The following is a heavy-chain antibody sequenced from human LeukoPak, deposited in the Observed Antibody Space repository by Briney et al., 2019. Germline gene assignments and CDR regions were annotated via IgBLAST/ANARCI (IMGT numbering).Heavy chain of an antibody. CDR2: INHSGST. J-gene: IGHJ4*02. CDR1: GGSFSGYY. CDR3: ARERIAARPWGCLPDY. D-gene: IGHD6-6*01. V-gene: IGHV4-34*01. Sequence: SETLSLTCAVYGGSFSGYYWSWIRQPPGKGLEWIGEINHSGSTNYNPSLKSRVTISVDTSKNQFSLKLSSVTAADTAVYYCARERIAARPWGCLPDYWGQGTLVTVSS.